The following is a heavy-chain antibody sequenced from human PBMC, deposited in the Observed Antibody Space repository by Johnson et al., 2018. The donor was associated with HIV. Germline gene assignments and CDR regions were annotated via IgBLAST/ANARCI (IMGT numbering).Heavy chain of an antibody. J-gene: IGHJ3*02. V-gene: IGHV3-11*04. CDR3: ARRDPAYRPGVVDI. CDR1: GFSFSDYY. CDR2: ISSSGSTI. Sequence: QVQLVESGGGLVKPGGSLRLSCAASGFSFSDYYMSWIRQAPGKGLEWVSYISSSGSTIYYADSVKGRFSISRDKAKNSLFLQMNRLRAEDMAVYYCARRDPAYRPGVVDIWVQGTMVPVSS. D-gene: IGHD2-2*02.